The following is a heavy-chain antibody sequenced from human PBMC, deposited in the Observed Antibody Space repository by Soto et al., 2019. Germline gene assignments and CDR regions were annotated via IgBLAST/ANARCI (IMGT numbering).Heavy chain of an antibody. CDR3: AIVEQYSGKIFDY. J-gene: IGHJ4*01. CDR1: GDSVSSNSAG. V-gene: IGHV6-1*01. Sequence: PSPTLSLTCAITGDSVSSNSAGWSWVRQSPSRGLEWLGRTYYRSKWYYEYAVSVRGRITINPDTSKNQYSLQLNSVTPEDTAVYFCAIVEQYSGKIFDYWCQGTLVTVSS. D-gene: IGHD1-26*01. CDR2: TYYRSKWYY.